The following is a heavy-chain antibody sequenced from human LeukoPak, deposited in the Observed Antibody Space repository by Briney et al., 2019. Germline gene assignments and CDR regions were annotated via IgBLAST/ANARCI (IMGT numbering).Heavy chain of an antibody. CDR2: MYYDGST. D-gene: IGHD3-3*01. J-gene: IGHJ6*03. V-gene: IGHV4-31*03. CDR3: ARGPYYDFWSGYPYMDV. CDR1: GGSISSGAYC. Sequence: SQTLSLTCTVSGGSISSGAYCWSWIRRRPGKGLEWIGYMYYDGSTYSNPSLKSRLTISVGTSKNQFSLKLSSVTAADTAVYYCARGPYYDFWSGYPYMDVWGKGTTVTVSS.